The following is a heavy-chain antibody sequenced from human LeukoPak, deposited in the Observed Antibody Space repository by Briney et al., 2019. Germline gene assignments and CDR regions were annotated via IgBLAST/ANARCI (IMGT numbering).Heavy chain of an antibody. V-gene: IGHV4-61*02. CDR2: IYTSGST. Sequence: KSPETLSLTCTVSGGSIGSGSYYWSWIRQPAGKGLEWIGRIYTSGSTNYNPSLKSRVTISVDTSKNQFSLKLSSVTAADTAVYYCASYMTTVTTQGWFDPWGQGTLVTVSS. CDR3: ASYMTTVTTQGWFDP. CDR1: GGSIGSGSYY. J-gene: IGHJ5*02. D-gene: IGHD4-17*01.